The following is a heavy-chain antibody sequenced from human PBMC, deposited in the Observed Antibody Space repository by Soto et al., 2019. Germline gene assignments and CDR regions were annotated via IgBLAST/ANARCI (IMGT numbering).Heavy chain of an antibody. V-gene: IGHV3-30*18. CDR3: AKDHVGYYNGRDV. J-gene: IGHJ6*02. CDR2: ISYNGGKK. CDR1: GFTFSSYG. Sequence: QVQLVESGGGVVQPGTSLRLSCAASGFTFSSYGMHWVRQAPGKGLEWVAVISYNGGKKYYGDSVKGRFTISRDNSEKMMYLQMNRLRAEGTAVYYCAKDHVGYYNGRDVWGQGTTVTVSS. D-gene: IGHD3-10*01.